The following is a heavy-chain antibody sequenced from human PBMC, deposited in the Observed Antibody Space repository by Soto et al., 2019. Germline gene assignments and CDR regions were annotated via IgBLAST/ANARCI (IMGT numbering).Heavy chain of an antibody. CDR1: EFPFTNYG. CDR2: ISTRSSAI. CDR3: ARDQTDRYGGERGAFDM. D-gene: IGHD5-18*01. J-gene: IGHJ3*02. Sequence: EVQLVESGGGLVQPGGSLRLSCAASEFPFTNYGMNWVRQAPGKGLEWLSYISTRSSAIYYADSVKGRFTISRDNAQNSLFLQMTGLRDEDTAVYYCARDQTDRYGGERGAFDMWGQGTMVTV. V-gene: IGHV3-48*02.